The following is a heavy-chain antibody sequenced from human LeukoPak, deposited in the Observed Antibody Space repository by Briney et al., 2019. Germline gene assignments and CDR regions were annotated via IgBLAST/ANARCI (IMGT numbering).Heavy chain of an antibody. D-gene: IGHD5-18*01. CDR2: IKKDGSEK. CDR3: VRDGGRYSYASD. CDR1: GFTFSNYW. V-gene: IGHV3-7*01. J-gene: IGHJ3*01. Sequence: GGSLRLSCAASGFTFSNYWMSWVRQAPGKGLEWVANIKKDGSEKYYVDSVRGRFTISRDNAENSLHLQMISLRAEDTAVYYCVRDGGRYSYASDWGQGTMVIVSS.